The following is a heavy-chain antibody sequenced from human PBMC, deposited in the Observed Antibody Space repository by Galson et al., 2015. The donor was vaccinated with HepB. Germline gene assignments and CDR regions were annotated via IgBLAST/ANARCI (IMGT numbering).Heavy chain of an antibody. CDR2: IIPILGTT. CDR1: GGTFTSYI. Sequence: SVKVSCKASGGTFTSYIFSWVRQAPGQGLEWMGRIIPILGTTKSAQKFQGRVTISADKSTSTAYMELSSLRSEDTAVYYCAIMFYYDSRGSGYYYLDYWGQGTLGTVSS. CDR3: AIMFYYDSRGSGYYYLDY. V-gene: IGHV1-69*08. J-gene: IGHJ4*02. D-gene: IGHD3-22*01.